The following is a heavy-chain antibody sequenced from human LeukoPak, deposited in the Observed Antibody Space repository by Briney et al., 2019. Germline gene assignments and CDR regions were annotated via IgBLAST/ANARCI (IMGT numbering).Heavy chain of an antibody. CDR1: GFTFSSYG. V-gene: IGHV3-33*06. D-gene: IGHD3-22*01. J-gene: IGHJ3*02. CDR2: IWYDGSYK. Sequence: GGSLRLSCAASGFTFSSYGMHWVRQAPGKGLEWVAVIWYDGSYKYYADSVKGRFTISRDNSKNTLYLQMNSLRAEDTVVYYCAKVRIVVVRDAFDIWGQGTMVTVSS. CDR3: AKVRIVVVRDAFDI.